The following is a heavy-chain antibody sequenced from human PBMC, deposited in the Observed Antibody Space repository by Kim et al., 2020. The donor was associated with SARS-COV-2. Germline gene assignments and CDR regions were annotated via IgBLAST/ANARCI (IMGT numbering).Heavy chain of an antibody. V-gene: IGHV3-30*02. CDR3: AKSGTTMVRVCYYVGMDV. D-gene: IGHD3-10*01. Sequence: KGRFTIARDNAKNTLYLQMNSIGPEDTAVYYCAKSGTTMVRVCYYVGMDVWGQGTTVTVSS. J-gene: IGHJ6*02.